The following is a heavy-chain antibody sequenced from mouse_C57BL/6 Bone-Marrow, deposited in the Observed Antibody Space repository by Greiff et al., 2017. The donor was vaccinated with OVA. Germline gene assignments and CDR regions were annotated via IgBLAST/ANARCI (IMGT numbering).Heavy chain of an antibody. D-gene: IGHD4-1*01. CDR2: IDPSDSYT. Sequence: QVQLQQPGAELVMPGASVKLSCKASGYTFTSYWMHWVQQRPGQGLEWIGEIDPSDSYTNYNQKFKGKSTLTVDKSSSTAYMQLSSLTSEDSAVYYCASGLGRRYFDDWGQGTTLTVSS. V-gene: IGHV1-69*01. J-gene: IGHJ2*01. CDR1: GYTFTSYW. CDR3: ASGLGRRYFDD.